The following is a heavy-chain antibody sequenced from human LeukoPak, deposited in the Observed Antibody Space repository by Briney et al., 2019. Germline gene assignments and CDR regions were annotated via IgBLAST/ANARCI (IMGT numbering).Heavy chain of an antibody. D-gene: IGHD3-22*01. CDR3: ARQVLIVGGRYGMDV. Sequence: GASVTVSCKASRYTFNSYGISWVRQAPGQGLEWMGWISPYRGDTEYAQKIQGRVSMTTDTSTSTAYMELRSLRSDDTAVYYCARQVLIVGGRYGMDVWGQGTTVTVSS. V-gene: IGHV1-18*01. CDR1: RYTFNSYG. CDR2: ISPYRGDT. J-gene: IGHJ6*02.